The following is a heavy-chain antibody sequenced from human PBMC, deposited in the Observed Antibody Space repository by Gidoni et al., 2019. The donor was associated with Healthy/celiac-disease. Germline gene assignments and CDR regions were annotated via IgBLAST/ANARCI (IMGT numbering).Heavy chain of an antibody. J-gene: IGHJ4*02. V-gene: IGHV4-34*01. CDR1: AGSFSGYY. CDR2: INHSGST. CDR3: ARGVRYSGYDRGAGYYFDY. D-gene: IGHD5-12*01. Sequence: QVQLQQWGAGLLKPSETLSLTCAVYAGSFSGYYWSWIRQPPGKGLEWIGEINHSGSTNYNPSLKSRVTISVDTSKNQFSLKLSSVTAADTAVYYCARGVRYSGYDRGAGYYFDYWGQGTLVTVSS.